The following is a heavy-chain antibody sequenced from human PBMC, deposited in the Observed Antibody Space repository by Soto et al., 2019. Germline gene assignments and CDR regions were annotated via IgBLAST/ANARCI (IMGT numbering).Heavy chain of an antibody. CDR3: ARVYSSGPRKTFDY. CDR2: INAGNGNT. D-gene: IGHD6-19*01. Sequence: QVQLVQSGAEVKKPGASVKVSCKASGYTFTSYAMHWVRQAPGQRLEWMGWINAGNGNTKYSQKLQGRVTITRDTSASTAYMELSSLRSEDTAVYYCARVYSSGPRKTFDYWGQGTLVTVSS. J-gene: IGHJ4*02. CDR1: GYTFTSYA. V-gene: IGHV1-3*01.